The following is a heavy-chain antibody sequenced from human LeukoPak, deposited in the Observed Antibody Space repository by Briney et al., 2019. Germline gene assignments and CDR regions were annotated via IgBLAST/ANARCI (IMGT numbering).Heavy chain of an antibody. CDR3: ARDRVAQMAYYYYYGMDV. D-gene: IGHD5-12*01. CDR1: GFTFSSYA. CDR2: ISYDGRNK. J-gene: IGHJ6*02. Sequence: GRSLRLSCAASGFTFSSYAMHWVRQAPGKGLEWVAVISYDGRNKYYADSVKGRFTISRDNSKNTLYLQMNSLRAEGTAVYYCARDRVAQMAYYYYYGMDVWGQGTTVTVSS. V-gene: IGHV3-30*04.